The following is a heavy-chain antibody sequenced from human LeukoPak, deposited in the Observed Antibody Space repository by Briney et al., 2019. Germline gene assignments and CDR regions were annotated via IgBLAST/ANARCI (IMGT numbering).Heavy chain of an antibody. D-gene: IGHD3-10*01. CDR3: ARGGVEYYGSGSYYWAFDI. CDR1: GGSISSGGYS. J-gene: IGHJ3*02. Sequence: SETLSLTCAVSGGSISSGGYSWSWIRQPPGKGLEWIGYIYHSGSTYYNPSLKSRVTISVDRPKNQFSLKLSSVTAADTAVYYCARGGVEYYGSGSYYWAFDIWGQGTMVTVSS. CDR2: IYHSGST. V-gene: IGHV4-30-2*01.